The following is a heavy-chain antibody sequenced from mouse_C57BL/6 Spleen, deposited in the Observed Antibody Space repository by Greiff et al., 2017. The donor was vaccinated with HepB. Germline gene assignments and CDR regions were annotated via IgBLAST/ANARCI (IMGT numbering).Heavy chain of an antibody. CDR2: IDPENGDT. V-gene: IGHV14-4*01. J-gene: IGHJ3*01. CDR1: GFNIKDDY. D-gene: IGHD1-1*01. CDR3: TTVTTVVARGFAY. Sequence: EVKLMESGAELVRPGASVKLSCTASGFNIKDDYMHWVKQRPEQGLEWIGWIDPENGDTEYASKFQGKATITADTSSNTAYLQLSSLTSEDTAVYYWTTVTTVVARGFAYWGQGTLVTVSA.